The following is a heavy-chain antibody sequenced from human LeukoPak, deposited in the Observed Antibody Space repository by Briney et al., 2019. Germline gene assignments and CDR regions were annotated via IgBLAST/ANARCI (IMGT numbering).Heavy chain of an antibody. D-gene: IGHD2-21*01. CDR3: ARKGPEHLPTYFDR. V-gene: IGHV4-30-2*01. CDR1: GGSISSGPYC. J-gene: IGHJ4*02. CDR2: IWPSGST. Sequence: SETLSLTCSVSGGSISSGPYCWGWIRQPAGQGLEWIGYIWPSGSTNYNPSLSGRVAISLDKSRNHFTLMVTAVTAADTAFYYCARKGPEHLPTYFDRWGRGIPVTVSS.